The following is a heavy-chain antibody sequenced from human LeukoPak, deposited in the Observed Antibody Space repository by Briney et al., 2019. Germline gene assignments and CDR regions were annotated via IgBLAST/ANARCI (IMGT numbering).Heavy chain of an antibody. Sequence: PSETLSLTCTVSGGSITNYYWSWIRQPPGKGLEWIGYIYYSGSTKYKSSLKSRVTISVDTSKNQFSLKLSSVTAADTAVYYCARGKEVITMLRGLKPGYYFDYWGQGTLVTVSS. CDR3: ARGKEVITMLRGLKPGYYFDY. CDR2: IYYSGST. J-gene: IGHJ4*02. V-gene: IGHV4-59*01. CDR1: GGSITNYY. D-gene: IGHD3-10*01.